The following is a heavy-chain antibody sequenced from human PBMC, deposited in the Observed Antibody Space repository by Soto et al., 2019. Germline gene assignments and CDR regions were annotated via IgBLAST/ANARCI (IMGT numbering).Heavy chain of an antibody. J-gene: IGHJ6*02. V-gene: IGHV3-15*07. D-gene: IGHD2-15*01. Sequence: GGSLRLSCAASGFTFSNAWMNWVRQAPGKGLEWVGRIKSKTDGGTTDYAAPVKGRFTISRDDSKNTLYLQMNSLKTEDTAVYYCTTQVYCSGGSCYSDYYYYYGMDVWGQGTTVTVSS. CDR2: IKSKTDGGTT. CDR1: GFTFSNAW. CDR3: TTQVYCSGGSCYSDYYYYYGMDV.